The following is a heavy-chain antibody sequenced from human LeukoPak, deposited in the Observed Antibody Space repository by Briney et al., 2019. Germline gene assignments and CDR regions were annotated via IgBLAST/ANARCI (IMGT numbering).Heavy chain of an antibody. Sequence: SQTLSLTCAVSGGSISTYYWSWIRQPPGKGLEWIGYIYYSGSTNFNTSLKSRVTMSVDTSKNQFSLKLSSVTAADTAVYYCARLGDYCFDYWGQGTLVTVSS. D-gene: IGHD2/OR15-2a*01. J-gene: IGHJ4*02. CDR3: ARLGDYCFDY. CDR1: GGSISTYY. CDR2: IYYSGST. V-gene: IGHV4-59*08.